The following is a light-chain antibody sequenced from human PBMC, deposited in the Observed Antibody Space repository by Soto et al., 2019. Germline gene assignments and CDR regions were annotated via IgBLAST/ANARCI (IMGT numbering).Light chain of an antibody. Sequence: QSVLTQPPSASGTPGQRVTISCSGSNSNIGNNYVFWYQQVPGTAPKVVTYRNNQRPSGVPDRFFSSRSGTSASLAITGLRSEDEADYYCAAWDDTLSGVIFGGGTKLTVL. CDR2: RNN. CDR3: AAWDDTLSGVI. J-gene: IGLJ2*01. V-gene: IGLV1-47*01. CDR1: NSNIGNNY.